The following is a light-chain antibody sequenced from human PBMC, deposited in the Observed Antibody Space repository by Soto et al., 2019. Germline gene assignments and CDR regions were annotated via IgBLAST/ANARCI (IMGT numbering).Light chain of an antibody. J-gene: IGLJ3*02. V-gene: IGLV1-40*01. CDR1: SSNIGAGYD. CDR3: QSYDSSLSGWV. Sequence: QSVLTQPPSVSGAPGQRVTISCTGSSSNIGAGYDVKWYQQLPGTAPKLLIYGNSNRPSGVPDRFSGSKSGTSASLAITGLQAADEADYYCQSYDSSLSGWVFGGGTKLTVL. CDR2: GNS.